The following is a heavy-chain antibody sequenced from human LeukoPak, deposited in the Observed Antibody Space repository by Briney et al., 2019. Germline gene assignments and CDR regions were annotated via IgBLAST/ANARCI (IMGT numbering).Heavy chain of an antibody. CDR1: GYTFTSYD. D-gene: IGHD3-10*01. CDR2: MNPNSGNT. V-gene: IGHV1-8*01. J-gene: IGHJ4*02. Sequence: ASVKVSCKASGYTFTSYDINWVRQATGQGLEWMGWMNPNSGNTRYAQKFQGRVTMTRNTSISTAYMELSSLRSEDTAVYYCARVAMVREFDYWGQGTLVTVSS. CDR3: ARVAMVREFDY.